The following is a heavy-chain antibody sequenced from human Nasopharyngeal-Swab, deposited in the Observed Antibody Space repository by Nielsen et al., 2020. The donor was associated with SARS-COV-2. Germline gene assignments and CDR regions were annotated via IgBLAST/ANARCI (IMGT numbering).Heavy chain of an antibody. V-gene: IGHV3-30*03. CDR2: ISYEGSIK. CDR3: ARRKEILWLGSQRHGTDV. CDR1: GFSFNNYG. D-gene: IGHD3-10*01. J-gene: IGHJ6*02. Sequence: GGSLRLSCTASGFSFNNYGMHWVRQAPGKGLEWVAIISYEGSIKHYADYVEGRFTISRDASKNTLYLQMNSLRPEDTAVYYCARRKEILWLGSQRHGTDVWGQGTTVTVSS.